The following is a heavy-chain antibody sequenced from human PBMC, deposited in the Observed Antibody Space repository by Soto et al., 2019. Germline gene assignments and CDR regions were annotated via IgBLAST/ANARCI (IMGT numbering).Heavy chain of an antibody. CDR3: ARHMDYGEASTLGWFDP. D-gene: IGHD4-17*01. CDR2: FFYSGST. Sequence: SETLSLTCTVSGCSISSNYFWGCIRQHPGKGLEWIGSFFYSGSTFYNPPLRSRVTMAVDTTSNQFSPKLPSVLAADTGVYYCARHMDYGEASTLGWFDPWGQGTLGTVPS. CDR1: GCSISSNYF. J-gene: IGHJ5*02. V-gene: IGHV4-39*01.